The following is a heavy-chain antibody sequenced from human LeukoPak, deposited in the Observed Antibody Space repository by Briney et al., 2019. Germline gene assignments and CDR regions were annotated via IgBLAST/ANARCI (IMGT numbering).Heavy chain of an antibody. V-gene: IGHV4-39*01. CDR3: ARDSSDYNFDF. D-gene: IGHD3-22*01. J-gene: IGHJ4*01. CDR1: GGSISSSTYY. Sequence: SETLSLTCTVSGGSISSSTYYWGWIRQPPGKGLEWIGNIYHSGSTYYNPSLKSRVTISVDTAKNQFSLKLSSVTAADTAVYYCARDSSDYNFDFWGQGTLVTVSS. CDR2: IYHSGST.